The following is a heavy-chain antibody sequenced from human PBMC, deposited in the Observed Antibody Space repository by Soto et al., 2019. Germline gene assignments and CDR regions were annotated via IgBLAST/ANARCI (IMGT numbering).Heavy chain of an antibody. Sequence: QVPLVQSGAEVKKHGASVKVSCKASGYTFVNYEINWVRQATGQGLEWLGWMNPHSGDTFYAQNFQGRVTMTRNTSITTAYMELNSLNSEDTAVYYCARHQAMDYWGQGTLVTVSS. CDR1: GYTFVNYE. CDR3: ARHQAMDY. J-gene: IGHJ4*02. V-gene: IGHV1-8*01. CDR2: MNPHSGDT.